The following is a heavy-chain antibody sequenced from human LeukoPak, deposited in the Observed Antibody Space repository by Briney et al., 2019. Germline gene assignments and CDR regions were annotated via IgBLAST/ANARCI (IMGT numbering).Heavy chain of an antibody. Sequence: SETLSLTCTVSGGSISSYYWSWIRQPPGKGLEWIGEINHSGSTNYNPSLKSRVTISVDTSKNQFSLKLSSVTAADTAVYYCARVRYCSGGSCSWGQGTLVTVSS. V-gene: IGHV4-34*01. D-gene: IGHD2-15*01. J-gene: IGHJ5*02. CDR2: INHSGST. CDR1: GGSISSYY. CDR3: ARVRYCSGGSCS.